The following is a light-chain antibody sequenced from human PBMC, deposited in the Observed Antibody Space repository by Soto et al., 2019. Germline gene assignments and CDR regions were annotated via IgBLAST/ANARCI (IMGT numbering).Light chain of an antibody. V-gene: IGKV2-30*01. J-gene: IGKJ1*01. Sequence: VVMTQSPRFLPVTLGQPASVSCMSSQSLVDSDGNTHLSWYQQRPGQSPRRLIYKVSNRDSGVPDRFSGNGSGTDFTLKISRVEAEDVGVYYCMQGTQWPRTFGQGTKVDI. CDR1: QSLVDSDGNTH. CDR2: KVS. CDR3: MQGTQWPRT.